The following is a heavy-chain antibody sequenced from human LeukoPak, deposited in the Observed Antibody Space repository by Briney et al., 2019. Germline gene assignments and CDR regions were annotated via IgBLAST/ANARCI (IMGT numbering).Heavy chain of an antibody. CDR2: ISSRSSYI. Sequence: GGSLRLSCAASGFTFSSYTMSWVRQAPGKGLEWVSSISSRSSYIYSADSVKGHFTISRDNAKNSLYLQMNNLRAEDTAVYYCAKDGKDILTGYYVDYWGQGTLVTVSS. V-gene: IGHV3-21*01. CDR1: GFTFSSYT. J-gene: IGHJ4*02. D-gene: IGHD3-9*01. CDR3: AKDGKDILTGYYVDY.